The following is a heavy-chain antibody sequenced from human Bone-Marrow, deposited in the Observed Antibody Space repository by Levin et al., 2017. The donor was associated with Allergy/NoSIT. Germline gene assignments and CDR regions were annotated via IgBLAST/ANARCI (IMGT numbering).Heavy chain of an antibody. J-gene: IGHJ6*02. Sequence: GGSLRLSCVGSQLTFSNYAMHWVRQAPGKGLEWVAVISNDGNKRYYIESIEGRFTISRDNSKNTVFLQMASLRPEDTAVYYCAKAPYQLPPLGFNYHGMDLWGQGTTVTVSS. CDR3: AKAPYQLPPLGFNYHGMDL. V-gene: IGHV3-30*18. CDR1: QLTFSNYA. CDR2: ISNDGNKR. D-gene: IGHD1-1*01.